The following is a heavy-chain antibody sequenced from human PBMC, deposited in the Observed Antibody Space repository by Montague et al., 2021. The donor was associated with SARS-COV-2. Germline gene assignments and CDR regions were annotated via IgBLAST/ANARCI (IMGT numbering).Heavy chain of an antibody. Sequence: SETRSLTCAVSGASTNSNSYNWGWIRQPPGKGLDWIGSFYYTGYTCYTPSLKSRVTISGDTSKNQFSLKLTSVTAADTAVYYCARIVGDCSSDSCYAVRWGQGTVVTVSS. D-gene: IGHD2-2*01. CDR2: FYYTGYT. V-gene: IGHV4-39*01. CDR1: GASTNSNSYN. CDR3: ARIVGDCSSDSCYAVR. J-gene: IGHJ4*02.